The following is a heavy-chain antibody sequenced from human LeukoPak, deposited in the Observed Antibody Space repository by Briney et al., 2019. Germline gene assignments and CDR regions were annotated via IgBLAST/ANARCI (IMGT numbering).Heavy chain of an antibody. D-gene: IGHD2-2*01. CDR3: ARGRRQIVVIDPPTDY. V-gene: IGHV1-2*02. Sequence: ASVKVSRKASGYTFTGYFMHWVRQAPGQGLEWMGWINPNSGGTNYAQKFQGRVTMTRDTSISTAYMELSRLKSDDTAVYFCARGRRQIVVIDPPTDYWGQGTLVTVSS. CDR1: GYTFTGYF. J-gene: IGHJ4*02. CDR2: INPNSGGT.